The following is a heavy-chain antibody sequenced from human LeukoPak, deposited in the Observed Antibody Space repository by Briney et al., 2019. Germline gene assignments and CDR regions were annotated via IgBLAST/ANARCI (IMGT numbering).Heavy chain of an antibody. J-gene: IGHJ5*02. D-gene: IGHD6-19*01. V-gene: IGHV4-39*01. CDR2: LYYSGT. Sequence: SDTLSLTCTVSGGSISSSSYYWGWIRQPPGKGLEWIGSLYYSGTYYNPSLKSRVTISVDTSKNQFSLKLSSVTAADTAVYYCARRGYSSDYWFDPWGQGTLVAVSS. CDR3: ARRGYSSDYWFDP. CDR1: GGSISSSSYY.